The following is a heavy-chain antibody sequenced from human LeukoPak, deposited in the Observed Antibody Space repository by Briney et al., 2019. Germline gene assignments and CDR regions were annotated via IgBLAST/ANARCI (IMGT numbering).Heavy chain of an antibody. D-gene: IGHD2/OR15-2a*01. CDR3: ARDTFGL. CDR2: IKQGGSDK. V-gene: IGHV3-7*01. J-gene: IGHJ4*02. CDR1: GFTLSNHW. Sequence: GGSLRLSCEASGFTLSNHWMTWVRQAPGKGLEWVATIKQGGSDKFYVDSVKGRFTISGDNAKNSLYLEMNSLRVEDTAVYYCARDTFGLWGQGALVTVSS.